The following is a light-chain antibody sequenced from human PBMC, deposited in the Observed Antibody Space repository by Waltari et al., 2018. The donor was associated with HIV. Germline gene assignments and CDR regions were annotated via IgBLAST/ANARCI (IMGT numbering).Light chain of an antibody. CDR2: DAS. J-gene: IGKJ4*01. V-gene: IGKV3-11*01. CDR1: QSVSSY. CDR3: QQRSNWPPELS. Sequence: EIVLTQSPVTLSMSPGDRATLSCRASQSVSSYLAWYQQKPGQAPRLLMYDASNRATGIPARFRGSGSGTEFTLTTSRLEPEDSAVYYCQQRSNWPPELSFGGGTKVEIK.